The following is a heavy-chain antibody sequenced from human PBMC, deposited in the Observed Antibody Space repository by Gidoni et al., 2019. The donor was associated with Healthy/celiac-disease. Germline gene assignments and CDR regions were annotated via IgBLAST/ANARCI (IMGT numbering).Heavy chain of an antibody. D-gene: IGHD3-22*01. CDR1: GFTFSSYA. V-gene: IGHV3-23*01. CDR2: ISGSGGST. J-gene: IGHJ3*02. Sequence: EVQLLESGGGLVQPGGSLRLSCAASGFTFSSYAMSWVRQAPGKGLEWVSAISGSGGSTYYADSVKGRFTISRDNSKNTLYLQMNSLRAEDTAVYYCAKDGITMIVVVMDAFDIWGQGTMVTVSS. CDR3: AKDGITMIVVVMDAFDI.